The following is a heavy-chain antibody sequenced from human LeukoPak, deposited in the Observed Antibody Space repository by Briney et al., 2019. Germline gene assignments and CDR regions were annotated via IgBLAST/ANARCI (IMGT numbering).Heavy chain of an antibody. CDR2: IYNSGST. V-gene: IGHV4-31*03. D-gene: IGHD2-8*02. Sequence: SETLSLTCSVAGGSISSVRYYCSWIRQPPGKGLEWIGYIYNSGSTYYNPSLKSRVTISADTSKNQFSLKLSSVTAADTAVYYCARYTGGGNFGYYFDYWGQGTLVTVSS. CDR3: ARYTGGGNFGYYFDY. J-gene: IGHJ4*02. CDR1: GGSISSVRYY.